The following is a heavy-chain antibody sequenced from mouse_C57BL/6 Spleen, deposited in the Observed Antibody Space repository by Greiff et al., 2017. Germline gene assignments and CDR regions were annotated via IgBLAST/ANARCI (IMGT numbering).Heavy chain of an antibody. CDR1: GFSFNTYA. Sequence: EVKLMESGGGLVQPKGSLKLSCAASGFSFNTYAMQWVRQAPGKGLEWVARIRSKSNNYATYYADSVKDRFTISRNDSESMLYLQRNNLKAEDTAVYYCVRENYYDAMCYRGPRTSVTFSS. J-gene: IGHJ4*01. D-gene: IGHD1-1*01. V-gene: IGHV10-1*01. CDR2: IRSKSNNYAT. CDR3: VRENYYDAMCY.